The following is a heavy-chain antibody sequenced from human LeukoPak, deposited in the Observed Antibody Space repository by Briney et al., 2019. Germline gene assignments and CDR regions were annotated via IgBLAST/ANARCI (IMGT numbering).Heavy chain of an antibody. D-gene: IGHD1-14*01. CDR2: IGKTSRDM. CDR1: GFTFSSYW. J-gene: IGHJ4*02. Sequence: GGSLRLSCAASGFTFSSYWMSWVRQAPGKGLEWISSIGKTSRDMYYADSVRGRFTISRDTATNSLFLLMNSLRVEDTSVYYCVRGDNRDYWGQGTVATVSS. V-gene: IGHV3-21*01. CDR3: VRGDNRDY.